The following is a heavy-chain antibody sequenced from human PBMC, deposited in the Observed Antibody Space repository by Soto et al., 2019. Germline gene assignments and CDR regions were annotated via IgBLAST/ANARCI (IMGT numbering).Heavy chain of an antibody. CDR3: ARGGADFWSGYPNYYYYYYMDV. CDR1: GGSFSGYY. D-gene: IGHD3-3*01. CDR2: INHSGST. V-gene: IGHV4-34*01. Sequence: PSETLSLTCAVYGGSFSGYYWSWIRQPPGKGLEWIGEINHSGSTNYNPSLKSRVTISVDTSKNQFSLKLSSVTAADTAVYYCARGGADFWSGYPNYYYYYYMDVWGKGTTVTVSS. J-gene: IGHJ6*03.